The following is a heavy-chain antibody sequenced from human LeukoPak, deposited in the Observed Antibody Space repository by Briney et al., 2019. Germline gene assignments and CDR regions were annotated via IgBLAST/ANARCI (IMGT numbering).Heavy chain of an antibody. D-gene: IGHD1-1*01. CDR3: TRDRGAYNLYDY. CDR1: GFTFGDYA. CDR2: IRSKAYGETA. J-gene: IGHJ4*02. V-gene: IGHV3-49*03. Sequence: GGSLRLSCTASGFTFGDYAMSWIRQAPGKGLEWVGFIRSKAYGETADYAASVKGRFTISRDDSKAIAYLQLNSLKTEDTAVYHCTRDRGAYNLYDYWGQGTLVTVSS.